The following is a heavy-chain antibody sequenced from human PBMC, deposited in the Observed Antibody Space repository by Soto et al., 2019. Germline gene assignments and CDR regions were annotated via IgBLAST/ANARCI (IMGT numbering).Heavy chain of an antibody. V-gene: IGHV3-21*01. CDR1: GFTFSTYT. J-gene: IGHJ5*01. CDR3: GGDIFSGGAYPDS. D-gene: IGHD3-3*02. CDR2: ISSGSSYI. Sequence: PGGSLRLSCAASGFTFSTYTMNWVRQAPGKGLEWTSSISSGSSYIYYAGSVKGRFTISRDNAKNSLFLQMNSLRADDTAVYYCGGDIFSGGAYPDSWGQGTKVTVSS.